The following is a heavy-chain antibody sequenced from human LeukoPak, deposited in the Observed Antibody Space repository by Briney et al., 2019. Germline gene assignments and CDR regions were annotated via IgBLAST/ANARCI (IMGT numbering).Heavy chain of an antibody. CDR2: ISSNGGST. CDR1: GFTFSSYA. V-gene: IGHV3-64*01. Sequence: PGGSLTLSCAASGFTFSSYAMHWVRQAPGKGLEYVSSISSNGGSTDYANSVKGRCTISRDNSKNTLYLQMGSLRAEDMAVYYCARDQGLDYMDVWGKGTTVTVSS. CDR3: ARDQGLDYMDV. J-gene: IGHJ6*03.